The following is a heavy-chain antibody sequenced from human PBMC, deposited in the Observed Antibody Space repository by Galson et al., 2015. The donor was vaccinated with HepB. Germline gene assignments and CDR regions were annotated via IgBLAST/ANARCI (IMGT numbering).Heavy chain of an antibody. V-gene: IGHV3-23*05. CDR2: IYPSEQTT. Sequence: SLRLSCAASGFTFSNYAMSWVRQAPGKGLEWVSGIYPSEQTTCYADSVKGRFTISRDNSKNTVYLQMNSLRAEDTAVYFCAKDFCRADNCDPFDYWGQGTLVTVSS. D-gene: IGHD3-3*01. CDR1: GFTFSNYA. J-gene: IGHJ4*02. CDR3: AKDFCRADNCDPFDY.